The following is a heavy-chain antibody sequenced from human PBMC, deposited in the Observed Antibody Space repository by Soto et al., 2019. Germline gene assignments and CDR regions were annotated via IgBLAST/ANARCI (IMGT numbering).Heavy chain of an antibody. CDR3: ARGDYYDSSGYYHYYYGMDV. Sequence: GSLRLSCAASVFTFSSYSMNWVRQAPGKGLEWVSYISSSSSTIYYADSVKGRFTISRDNAKNSLYLQMNSLRDEDTAVYYCARGDYYDSSGYYHYYYGMDVWGQGTTVTVSS. CDR1: VFTFSSYS. D-gene: IGHD3-22*01. CDR2: ISSSSSTI. V-gene: IGHV3-48*02. J-gene: IGHJ6*02.